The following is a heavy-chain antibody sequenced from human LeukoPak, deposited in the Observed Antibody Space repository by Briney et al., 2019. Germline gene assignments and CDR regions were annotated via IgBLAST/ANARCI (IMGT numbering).Heavy chain of an antibody. CDR1: GFTFSDYY. CDR2: ISSSGSTI. V-gene: IGHV3-11*04. Sequence: GGSLRLSCAASGFTFSDYYMSWIRQAPGKGLEWVSYISSSGSTIYYADSVKGRFTISRDNAKNSLYLQMNSLRAEDTAVYYCARDYGYCSSTSCYTPGYYMDVWGKGTTVTVSS. D-gene: IGHD2-2*02. J-gene: IGHJ6*03. CDR3: ARDYGYCSSTSCYTPGYYMDV.